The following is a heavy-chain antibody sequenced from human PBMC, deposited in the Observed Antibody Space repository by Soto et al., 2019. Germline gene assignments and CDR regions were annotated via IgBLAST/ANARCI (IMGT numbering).Heavy chain of an antibody. CDR2: ISAYNGST. CDR1: GYTFTSYG. D-gene: IGHD3-10*01. V-gene: IGHV1-18*01. Sequence: ASVKVSCKASGYTFTSYGISWVRQAPGQGLEWMGWISAYNGSTNYAQKLQGRVTMTTDTSTSTAYMELRSLRSDDTAVYYCARDGTRSYYNGVSGYWGQGTLVTVSS. CDR3: ARDGTRSYYNGVSGY. J-gene: IGHJ4*02.